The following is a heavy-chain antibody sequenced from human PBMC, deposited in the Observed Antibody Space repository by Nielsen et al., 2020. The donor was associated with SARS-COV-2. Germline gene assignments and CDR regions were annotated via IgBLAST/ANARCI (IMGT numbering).Heavy chain of an antibody. V-gene: IGHV4-39*07. J-gene: IGHJ4*02. CDR3: ARDPTYYYDSSGYYSEDY. CDR1: GGSISSSSYY. D-gene: IGHD3-22*01. CDR2: IYYSGST. Sequence: SETLSLTCTVSGGSISSSSYYWGWIRQPPGKGLEWIGSIYYSGSTYYNPSLKSRVTISVDTSKNQFSLKLSSVTAADTAVYYCARDPTYYYDSSGYYSEDYWGQGTLVTVSS.